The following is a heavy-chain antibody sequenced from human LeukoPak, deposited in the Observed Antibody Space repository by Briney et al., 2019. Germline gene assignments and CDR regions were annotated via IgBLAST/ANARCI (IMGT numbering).Heavy chain of an antibody. CDR3: ARAEAPYYYDSSGYYLDY. J-gene: IGHJ4*02. CDR2: INPSGGST. Sequence: ASVKVSCKASGYTFTSYYMHWVRQAPGLGLEWMGIINPSGGSTSYAQKFQGRVTMTRDTSTSTVYMELSSLRSEDTAVYYCARAEAPYYYDSSGYYLDYWGQGTLVTVSS. V-gene: IGHV1-46*01. CDR1: GYTFTSYY. D-gene: IGHD3-22*01.